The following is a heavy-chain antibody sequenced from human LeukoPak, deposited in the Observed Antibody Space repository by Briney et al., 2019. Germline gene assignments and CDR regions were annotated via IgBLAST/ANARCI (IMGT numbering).Heavy chain of an antibody. CDR1: AYIFTSYC. Sequence: GESLKSSCKGSAYIFTSYCIGWVRHMPAKGLEWMGIIYPSDSDTRYSPSVQVKVTISADKSISTAYLQWRILKAPDTAMYYCERLDCSSTSCYAGFDYWGQGTLVTVSS. J-gene: IGHJ4*02. D-gene: IGHD2-2*01. CDR3: ERLDCSSTSCYAGFDY. CDR2: IYPSDSDT. V-gene: IGHV5-51*01.